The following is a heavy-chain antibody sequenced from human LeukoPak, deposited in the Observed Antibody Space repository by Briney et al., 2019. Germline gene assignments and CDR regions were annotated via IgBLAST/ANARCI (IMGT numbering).Heavy chain of an antibody. V-gene: IGHV4-39*01. J-gene: IGHJ4*02. CDR2: IYYSGST. CDR1: GGSISSYY. CDR3: ARRPLLYSGYDW. Sequence: SETLSLTCTVSGGSISSYYWGWIRQPPGKGLEWIGSIYYSGSTYYNPSLKSRVTISVDTSKNQFSLKLSSVTAADTAVYYCARRPLLYSGYDWWGQGTLVTVSS. D-gene: IGHD5-12*01.